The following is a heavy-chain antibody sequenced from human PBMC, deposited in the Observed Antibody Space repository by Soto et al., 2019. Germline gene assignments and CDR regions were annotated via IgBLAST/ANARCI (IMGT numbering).Heavy chain of an antibody. Sequence: SETLSLTCAVSGGSISSYFWTWIRQPPGKGLEWIGYIYYSGSTNYNPSLKSRVTISVDTSKNQFSLKLSSVTAADTAMYYCARNGDCTRPGCIVGCFDPWGPGTLVNVS. CDR1: GGSISSYF. D-gene: IGHD2-8*01. J-gene: IGHJ5*02. CDR3: ARNGDCTRPGCIVGCFDP. V-gene: IGHV4-59*12. CDR2: IYYSGST.